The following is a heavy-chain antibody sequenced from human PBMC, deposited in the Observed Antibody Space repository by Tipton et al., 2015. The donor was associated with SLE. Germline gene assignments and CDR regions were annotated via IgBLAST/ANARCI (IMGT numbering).Heavy chain of an antibody. CDR3: AKYARPFYYYYGMDV. CDR2: ISGSGGST. J-gene: IGHJ6*02. V-gene: IGHV3-23*01. D-gene: IGHD2-2*01. CDR1: GFTFDDYA. Sequence: SLRLSCAASGFTFDDYAMHWVRQAPGKGLEWVSGISGSGGSTYYADSVKGRFTISRDNSKNTLYLQMNSLRAEDTAVYYCAKYARPFYYYYGMDVWGQGTTVTVSS.